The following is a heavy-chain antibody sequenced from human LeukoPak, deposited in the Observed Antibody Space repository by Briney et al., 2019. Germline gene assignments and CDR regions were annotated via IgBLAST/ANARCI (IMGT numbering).Heavy chain of an antibody. J-gene: IGHJ3*02. Sequence: PSETLSLTCSVSGGSISSGHYYWNWVRQPAGKGLEWIGRISSSGSTTYSLSLKSRVTMSLDTSKNQFSLKLTSVTAADTAVYYCARHFGPKGYYGSGSRDAFDIWGQGTMVTVSS. D-gene: IGHD3-10*01. V-gene: IGHV4-61*02. CDR3: ARHFGPKGYYGSGSRDAFDI. CDR1: GGSISSGHYY. CDR2: ISSSGST.